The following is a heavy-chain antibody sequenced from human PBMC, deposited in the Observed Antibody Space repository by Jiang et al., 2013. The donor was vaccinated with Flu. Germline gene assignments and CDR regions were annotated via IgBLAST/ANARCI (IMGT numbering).Heavy chain of an antibody. D-gene: IGHD3-22*01. CDR3: ARDLPLNYYDSSGPGYGYYYYGMDV. J-gene: IGHJ6*04. CDR2: ISPHNGQT. Sequence: SGAEVKKPGASVKVSCKASGYTFTSYGLSRMRQAPGQGLEWMGWISPHNGQTNYAQKFQGRVTLTTDTSTSTAYMELGSLRSDDTAVYYCARDLPLNYYDSSGPGYGYYYYGMDVWGKGTTVTVSS. V-gene: IGHV1-18*01. CDR1: GYTFTSYG.